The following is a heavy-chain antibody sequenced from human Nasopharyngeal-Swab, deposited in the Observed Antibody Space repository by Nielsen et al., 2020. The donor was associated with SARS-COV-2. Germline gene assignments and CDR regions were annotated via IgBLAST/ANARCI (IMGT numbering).Heavy chain of an antibody. CDR2: ISSSSSYI. Sequence: GESLKISCAASGFTFSSYSMNWVRQAPGKGLEWVSSISSSSSYIYYADSVEGRFTISRDNAKNSLCLQMNSLRAEDTAVYYCASPRGYYDSSGAFDYWGQGTLVTVSS. V-gene: IGHV3-21*01. CDR3: ASPRGYYDSSGAFDY. CDR1: GFTFSSYS. J-gene: IGHJ4*02. D-gene: IGHD3-22*01.